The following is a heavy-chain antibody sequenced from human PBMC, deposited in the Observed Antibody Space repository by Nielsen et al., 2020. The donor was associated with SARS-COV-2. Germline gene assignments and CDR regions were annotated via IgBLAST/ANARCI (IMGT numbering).Heavy chain of an antibody. CDR2: ISWNSGSI. D-gene: IGHD3-3*01. V-gene: IGHV3-9*01. J-gene: IGHJ6*02. CDR3: ARGQGVTIFGPYTHYGMDV. CDR1: GFTFDDYA. Sequence: GGSLRLSCAASGFTFDDYAMHWVRQAPGKGLEWVSGISWNSGSIGNADSVKGRFTISRDNAKNSLYLQMNSLRAEDTAVYYCARGQGVTIFGPYTHYGMDVWGQGTTVTVSS.